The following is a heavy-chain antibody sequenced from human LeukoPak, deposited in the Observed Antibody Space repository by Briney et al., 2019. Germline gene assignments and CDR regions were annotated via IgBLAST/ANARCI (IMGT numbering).Heavy chain of an antibody. CDR1: GFTVSSKY. J-gene: IGHJ4*02. CDR2: VYSSGST. Sequence: GGSLRLSCAASGFTVSSKYMSWVRQAPGKGLEWVSVVYSSGSTYYADSVKGRFTISRDNSKNTLSLQMDSLRAEDTAVYYCATSLASARAAGYYFDYWGQGTLVTVSS. CDR3: ATSLASARAAGYYFDY. D-gene: IGHD6-6*01. V-gene: IGHV3-66*01.